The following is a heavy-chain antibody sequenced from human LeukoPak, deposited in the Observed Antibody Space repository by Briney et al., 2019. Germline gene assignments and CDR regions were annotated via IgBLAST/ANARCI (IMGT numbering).Heavy chain of an antibody. D-gene: IGHD6-19*01. CDR1: GFTFSNYA. J-gene: IGHJ4*02. Sequence: GGSLRLSCAASGFTFSNYAMSWVRQAPGKGLEWVSAISSSGGTTYYADSVKGRFTISRDNSKNTLYLQMNSLRAEDTAVYYCAILPHLRQWLERFDYWGQGTLVTVSS. V-gene: IGHV3-23*01. CDR2: ISSSGGTT. CDR3: AILPHLRQWLERFDY.